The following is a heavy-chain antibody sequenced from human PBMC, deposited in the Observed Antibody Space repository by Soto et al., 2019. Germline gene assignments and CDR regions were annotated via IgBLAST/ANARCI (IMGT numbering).Heavy chain of an antibody. CDR3: ARGIYFSVLFDY. D-gene: IGHD1-26*01. V-gene: IGHV3-66*01. CDR2: IYSGGTT. CDR1: GFTVSSKY. J-gene: IGHJ4*02. Sequence: GGSLRLSCAASGFTVSSKYMSWVRQAPGKGLEWVSVIYSGGTTYYTDSVKGRFTISRDNSKNTLYLQMNSLRAEDTAVYYCARGIYFSVLFDYWGQGTLVTVSS.